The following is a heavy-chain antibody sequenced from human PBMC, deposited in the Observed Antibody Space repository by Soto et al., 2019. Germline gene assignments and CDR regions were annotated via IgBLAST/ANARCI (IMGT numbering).Heavy chain of an antibody. D-gene: IGHD2-2*01. J-gene: IGHJ6*02. CDR3: ARETPSTSAAYFYYGLDV. V-gene: IGHV1-69*01. Sequence: QVQLVQSGAEVKKAGSSVKVSCKTSGGTFSSYFINWVRQAPGQGLEWVGGIIPVFGTAYYAERFRGRVTITADESTTTVYMELSSLRSDDTAVYYCARETPSTSAAYFYYGLDVWGQGTTVTVPS. CDR2: IIPVFGTA. CDR1: GGTFSSYF.